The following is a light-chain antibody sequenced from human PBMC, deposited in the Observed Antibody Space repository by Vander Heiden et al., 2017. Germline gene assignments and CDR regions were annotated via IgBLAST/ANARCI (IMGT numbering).Light chain of an antibody. CDR2: DAS. CDR3: QQRSNWPLT. CDR1: QSVSSY. Sequence: ETVFTPSPATQAMPPGERATLSCRASQSVSSYLAWYQQKPGQAPRLLIYDASNRATGIPARFSGSGSGTDFTLTISSLEPEDFAVYYCQQRSNWPLTFGGGTRVEIK. J-gene: IGKJ4*01. V-gene: IGKV3-11*01.